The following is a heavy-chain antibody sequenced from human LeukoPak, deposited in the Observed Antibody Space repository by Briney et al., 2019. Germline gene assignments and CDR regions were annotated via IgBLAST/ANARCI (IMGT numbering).Heavy chain of an antibody. J-gene: IGHJ5*02. CDR2: ISGSTGST. CDR3: ERVGRDCSDTNCYWDDWFDP. CDR1: GYTFSTYG. V-gene: IGHV1-18*01. D-gene: IGHD2-2*01. Sequence: SVKVSCKPSGYTFSTYGITWVREAPGQGPEWLGWISGSTGSTHYAHAVQGRATMTTNTSTATSYMELRSLRSDDAAVYYFERVGRDCSDTNCYWDDWFDPWGQGTLVIVSS.